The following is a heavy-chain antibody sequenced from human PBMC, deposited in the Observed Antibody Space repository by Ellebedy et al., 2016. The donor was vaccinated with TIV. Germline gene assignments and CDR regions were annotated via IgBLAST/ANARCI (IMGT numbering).Heavy chain of an antibody. CDR3: ATDLIPFTRGWAY. V-gene: IGHV3-53*01. CDR2: IYGGGST. J-gene: IGHJ4*02. Sequence: GESLKISCAASGFTVSSYYMIWVRQAPGKGLEWVSVIYGGGSTSYADSVTGRFAISRDNSKNTLYLQMNSLRAEDTAVYYCATDLIPFTRGWAYWGQGTLVTVSS. CDR1: GFTVSSYY. D-gene: IGHD3-10*01.